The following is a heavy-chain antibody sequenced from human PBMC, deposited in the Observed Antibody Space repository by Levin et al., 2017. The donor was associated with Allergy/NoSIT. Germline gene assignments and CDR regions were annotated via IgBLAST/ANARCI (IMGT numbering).Heavy chain of an antibody. CDR3: TTYSHDSNNIYYFDY. D-gene: IGHD4-11*01. Sequence: GGSLRLSCAASEFTVNNAWMSWVRQAPGKGLEWVGRIESKTDGGTIDYAAPVKGRFTISRDDSKTTLYLQMNSLKTEDTAVYYCTTYSHDSNNIYYFDYWGQGTLVTVSS. CDR2: IESKTDGGTI. V-gene: IGHV3-15*04. J-gene: IGHJ4*02. CDR1: EFTVNNAW.